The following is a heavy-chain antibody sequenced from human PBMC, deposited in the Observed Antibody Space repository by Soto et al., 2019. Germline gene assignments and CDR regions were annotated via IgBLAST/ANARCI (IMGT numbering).Heavy chain of an antibody. Sequence: QAPGQGLEGMGWINTNSGGTNYAQKFQGRVTMTRDTSISTAYMELSRLRSDDTAVYYCARDSLGADYYGMDVWGQGTTVTVSS. J-gene: IGHJ6*02. V-gene: IGHV1-2*02. CDR2: INTNSGGT. CDR3: ARDSLGADYYGMDV.